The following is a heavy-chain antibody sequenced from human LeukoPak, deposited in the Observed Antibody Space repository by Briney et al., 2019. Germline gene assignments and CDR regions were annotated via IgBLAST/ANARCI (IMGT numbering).Heavy chain of an antibody. D-gene: IGHD5/OR15-5a*01. Sequence: GESLQISCQAFSYSFTNYWIGWVRQMPGKGLEWVGITYPAGSQTIYFPSFEGQVTISVDQSTRTVYLQWNTLKASDTAMYYCARRIYTSVWFDPWGQGTLVTVSS. J-gene: IGHJ5*02. CDR3: ARRIYTSVWFDP. CDR2: TYPAGSQT. V-gene: IGHV5-51*01. CDR1: SYSFTNYW.